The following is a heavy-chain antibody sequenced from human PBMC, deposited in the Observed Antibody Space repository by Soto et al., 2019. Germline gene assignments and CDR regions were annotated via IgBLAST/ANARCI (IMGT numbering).Heavy chain of an antibody. CDR2: IWYDGSST. CDR1: GFTFSSCG. V-gene: IGHV3-33*01. J-gene: IGHJ6*02. Sequence: GGSLRLSCAASGFTFSSCGMHWVRQAPGKGLEWVAVIWYDGSSTSYADSVKGRFTISRDNAKNTLYLQMNSLRAEDTAVYYCARDPDCSSTSCYTEYYYYYYGMDVWGQGTTVTVSS. CDR3: ARDPDCSSTSCYTEYYYYYYGMDV. D-gene: IGHD2-2*02.